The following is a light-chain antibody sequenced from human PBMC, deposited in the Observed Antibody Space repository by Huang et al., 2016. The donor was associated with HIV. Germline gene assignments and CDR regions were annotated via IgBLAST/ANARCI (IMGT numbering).Light chain of an antibody. CDR2: WAS. V-gene: IGKV4-1*01. Sequence: DIEMTQSPDSLTVSLGARAIINCKSSQAVLKNSNKKNYLAWYQQRPGQPPKVRIYWASSRESVVPDRFSGSGSGTDFNLTISSLQPEDLAVYYCHQYYSPPYTFGQGTRLEI. CDR3: HQYYSPPYT. CDR1: QAVLKNSNKKNY. J-gene: IGKJ2*01.